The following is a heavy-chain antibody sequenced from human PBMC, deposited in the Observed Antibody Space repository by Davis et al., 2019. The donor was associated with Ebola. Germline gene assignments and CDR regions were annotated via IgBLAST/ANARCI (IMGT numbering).Heavy chain of an antibody. V-gene: IGHV4-61*01. CDR2: VFFSETT. J-gene: IGHJ4*01. Sequence: MPSETLSLTCNVSGASVSSTIDYWTWLRQPPGKGLELMGYVFFSETTDYDPSVKSRTTISVDTSKNQFSLKLTSVTAADTAVYYCARFPVINAFYFDYWGHGTLVTVSS. CDR1: GASVSSTIDY. D-gene: IGHD3-16*01. CDR3: ARFPVINAFYFDY.